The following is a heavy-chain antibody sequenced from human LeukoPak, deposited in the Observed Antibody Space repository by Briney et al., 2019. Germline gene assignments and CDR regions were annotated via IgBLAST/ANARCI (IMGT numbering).Heavy chain of an antibody. D-gene: IGHD3-10*01. Sequence: GGSLRLSCAASGFTFSGSAMHWVRQASGKGLEWVGRIRSKPNNYATAYAASVKGRFTISRDDSKNTAYLQMNSLKTEDTAVYHCSRHAASGGSGVDYWGQGILVTVSS. V-gene: IGHV3-73*01. CDR1: GFTFSGSA. CDR2: IRSKPNNYAT. CDR3: SRHAASGGSGVDY. J-gene: IGHJ4*02.